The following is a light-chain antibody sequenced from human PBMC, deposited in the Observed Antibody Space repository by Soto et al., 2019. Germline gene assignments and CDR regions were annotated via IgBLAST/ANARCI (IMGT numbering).Light chain of an antibody. J-gene: IGKJ4*01. V-gene: IGKV3-11*01. CDR3: QQRSKWPVT. Sequence: EIGLTQSPATPSLSPGERATLSCRASQSVSSTYLAWYQQRPGQPPRLLIYDASNRATGTPARFSGSGSGTDFTLTISSLEAEDFALYYCQQRSKWPVTFGGGTKVDIK. CDR1: QSVSSTY. CDR2: DAS.